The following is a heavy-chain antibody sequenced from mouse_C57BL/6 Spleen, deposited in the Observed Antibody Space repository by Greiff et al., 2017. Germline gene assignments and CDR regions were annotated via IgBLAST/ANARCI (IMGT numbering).Heavy chain of an antibody. CDR2: IHPNSGST. Sequence: VQLQQPGAELVKPGASVKLSCKASGYTFTSYWMHWVKQRPGQGLEWIGMIHPNSGSTNYNEKFKSKVTLTVDKSSSTAYMQLSSLTSEDSAVYYCARRDYYGSDYFDYWGQGTTLTVSS. CDR1: GYTFTSYW. J-gene: IGHJ2*01. CDR3: ARRDYYGSDYFDY. D-gene: IGHD1-1*01. V-gene: IGHV1-64*01.